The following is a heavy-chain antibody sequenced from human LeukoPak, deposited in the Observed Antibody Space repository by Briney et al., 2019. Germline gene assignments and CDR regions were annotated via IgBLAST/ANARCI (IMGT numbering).Heavy chain of an antibody. CDR2: FDPEDGET. Sequence: ASVKVSCKVSGYTLTELSMHWVRQAPGKGLERMGGFDPEDGETIYAQKLEGRVTMAEDTSTDTAYMEPSSLRSEDTAVYYCATYSRGWYSLDYWGQGTLVTVSS. CDR1: GYTLTELS. CDR3: ATYSRGWYSLDY. D-gene: IGHD6-19*01. V-gene: IGHV1-24*01. J-gene: IGHJ4*02.